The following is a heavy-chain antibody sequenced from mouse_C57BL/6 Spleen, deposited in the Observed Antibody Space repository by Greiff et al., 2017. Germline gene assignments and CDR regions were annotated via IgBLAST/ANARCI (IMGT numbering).Heavy chain of an antibody. J-gene: IGHJ2*01. V-gene: IGHV6-3*01. Sequence: EVQVVESGGGLVQPGGSMKLSCVASGFTFSNYWMNWVRQSPEKGLEWVAQIRLKSDNYATHYAESVKGRFTISRDDSKSSVYLQMNNLRAEDTGIYYCTGVYYGYDVDYWGQGTTLTVSS. D-gene: IGHD2-2*01. CDR3: TGVYYGYDVDY. CDR2: IRLKSDNYAT. CDR1: GFTFSNYW.